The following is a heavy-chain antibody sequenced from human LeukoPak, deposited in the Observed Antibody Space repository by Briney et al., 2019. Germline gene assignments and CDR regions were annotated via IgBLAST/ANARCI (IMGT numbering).Heavy chain of an antibody. J-gene: IGHJ4*02. V-gene: IGHV3-21*01. CDR3: ARDYCSSTSCYLPFDY. D-gene: IGHD2-2*01. CDR1: GFTFISYS. CDR2: ISSSSSYI. Sequence: PGGSLRLSCAASGFTFISYSMNWVRQAPGKGLEWVSSISSSSSYIYYADSVKGRFTISRDNAKNSLYLQMNSLRAEDTAVYYCARDYCSSTSCYLPFDYWGQGTLVTVSS.